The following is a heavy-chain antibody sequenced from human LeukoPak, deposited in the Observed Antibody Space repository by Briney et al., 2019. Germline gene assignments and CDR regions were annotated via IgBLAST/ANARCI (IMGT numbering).Heavy chain of an antibody. CDR3: ARPYSGSSYYFDY. D-gene: IGHD1-26*01. CDR1: GGSISSSSYY. J-gene: IGHJ4*02. Sequence: SETLSLTCTVSGGSISSSSYYWGWIRQPPGKRLEWIGSIYYSGSTYYNPSLKSRVTISVDTSKNQFSLKLSSVTAADTAVYYCARPYSGSSYYFDYWGQGTLVTVSS. V-gene: IGHV4-39*01. CDR2: IYYSGST.